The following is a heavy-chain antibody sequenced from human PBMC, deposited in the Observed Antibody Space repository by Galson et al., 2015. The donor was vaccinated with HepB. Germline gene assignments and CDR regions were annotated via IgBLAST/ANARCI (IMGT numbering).Heavy chain of an antibody. J-gene: IGHJ4*02. Sequence: LSLTCTVYGGSIRHSYWSWIRQPPGKGLEWIGYAYYSGSTNYSGSTNYNPSLKSRVTISVDTSKNHFSLKLTSVTAADTAVYYCARYRENYSGTFDFDCWGQGTLVTVSS. CDR2: AYYSGSTNYSGST. D-gene: IGHD1-26*01. CDR1: GGSIRHSY. CDR3: ARYRENYSGTFDFDC. V-gene: IGHV4-59*08.